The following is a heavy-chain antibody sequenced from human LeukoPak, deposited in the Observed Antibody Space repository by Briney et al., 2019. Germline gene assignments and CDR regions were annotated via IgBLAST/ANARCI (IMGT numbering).Heavy chain of an antibody. CDR2: ISYDGSNK. J-gene: IGHJ4*02. CDR3: AGLTGAAATY. Sequence: PGGSLRLSCAASGFTFSSYGMHWVRQAPGKGLEWVAVISYDGSNKYYADSVKGRFTISRDNSKNTLYLQMNSLRAEDTAVYYCAGLTGAAATYWGQGTLVTVSS. V-gene: IGHV3-30*03. D-gene: IGHD6-13*01. CDR1: GFTFSSYG.